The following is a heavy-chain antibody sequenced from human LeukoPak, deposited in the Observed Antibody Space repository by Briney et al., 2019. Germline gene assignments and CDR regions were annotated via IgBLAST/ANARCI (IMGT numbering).Heavy chain of an antibody. CDR2: IRYDGSNK. CDR3: ATGFPGYYYDSSGLPY. J-gene: IGHJ4*02. CDR1: GFTFSSYW. Sequence: GGSLRLSCAASGFTFSSYWMSWVRQAPGKGLEWVTFIRYDGSNKYYTDSVKGRFTISRDNSKNTVFLQMNSLRAEDTAVYYCATGFPGYYYDSSGLPYWGQGTLVTVSS. D-gene: IGHD3-22*01. V-gene: IGHV3-30*02.